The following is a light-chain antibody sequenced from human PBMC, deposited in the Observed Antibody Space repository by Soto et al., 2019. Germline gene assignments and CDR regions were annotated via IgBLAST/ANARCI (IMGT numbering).Light chain of an antibody. J-gene: IGKJ4*01. CDR3: QQDNSWPPLT. CDR2: VAS. Sequence: EIVMTQSPATLSVSPGERATLSCRASQSVSSNLAWYQQNPGQAPRLLIYVASTRATGIPARFSGSGSGTEFTLTISSLQSEDLAVYYCQQDNSWPPLTFGGGTKVEIK. CDR1: QSVSSN. V-gene: IGKV3-15*01.